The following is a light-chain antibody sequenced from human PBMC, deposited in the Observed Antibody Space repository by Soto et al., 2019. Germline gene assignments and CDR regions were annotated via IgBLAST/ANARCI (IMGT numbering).Light chain of an antibody. CDR1: QSVFSS. J-gene: IGKJ1*01. V-gene: IGKV3-15*01. Sequence: EIVMTQSPATLSVSPGERAILSCRASQSVFSSLAWFQQKPGQAPRLLIYGAATRATGIPARFSGSGSGTEFTLTISSLQSEDFAIYYCQQYHNWPAFGQGTKVEIK. CDR3: QQYHNWPA. CDR2: GAA.